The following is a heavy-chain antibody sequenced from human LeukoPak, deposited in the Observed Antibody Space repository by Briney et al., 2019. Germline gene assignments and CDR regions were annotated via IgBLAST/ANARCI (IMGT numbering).Heavy chain of an antibody. D-gene: IGHD3-10*01. J-gene: IGHJ3*02. CDR2: INAGNSNT. V-gene: IGHV1-3*01. CDR3: ARAQTTMVRGGRAFDI. CDR1: GYTFTSYA. Sequence: ASVKVSCKASGYTFTSYAMHWVRQAPGQGLEWMGWINAGNSNTKYSQKFQGRVTITRDTSASTAYMELSSLRSEDTAVYYCARAQTTMVRGGRAFDIWGQGTMVTVSS.